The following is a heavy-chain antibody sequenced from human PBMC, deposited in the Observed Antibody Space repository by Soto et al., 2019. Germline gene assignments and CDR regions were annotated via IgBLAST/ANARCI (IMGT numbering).Heavy chain of an antibody. CDR2: INGGNSDT. Sequence: QVQLVQSGAEETKPGASVKVSCTTSGYTFTTSAMHWVRQAPGQRLEWMGWINGGNSDTKYSQQFQGRVTITRATSATTADMELSSLRSEDTAVYYCAREVYGGNLYFGFWGQGTLVTVSS. J-gene: IGHJ4*02. CDR1: GYTFTTSA. CDR3: AREVYGGNLYFGF. D-gene: IGHD4-17*01. V-gene: IGHV1-3*05.